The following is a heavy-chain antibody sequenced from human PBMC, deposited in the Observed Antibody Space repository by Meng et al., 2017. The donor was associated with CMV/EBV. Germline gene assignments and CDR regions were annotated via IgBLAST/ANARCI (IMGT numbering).Heavy chain of an antibody. CDR1: VYTFTSYN. V-gene: IGHV1-46*01. J-gene: IGHJ4*02. Sequence: QGQRVRCRDELNKPWTSVKVSCKESVYTFTSYNLNWVRQAPGQGLEWMGIINPSGGSTSYAQKFQGRVTMTRDTSTSTVYMELSSLRSEDTAVYYCARDRGMVRGALVDYWGQGTLVTVSS. D-gene: IGHD3-10*01. CDR3: ARDRGMVRGALVDY. CDR2: INPSGGST.